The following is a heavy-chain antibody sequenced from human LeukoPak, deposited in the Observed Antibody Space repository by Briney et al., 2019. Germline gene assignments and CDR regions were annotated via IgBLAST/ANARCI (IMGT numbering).Heavy chain of an antibody. CDR1: GFTFSDYY. J-gene: IGHJ4*02. Sequence: GGSLRLSCAASGFTFSDYYMGWIRQAPGKGLEWVSCISSSSDNKYYADSVRGRFTISRDNAKNSLYLQMNSLRAEDTAVYHCARGDDILTGFYGFDSWGLGTLVTVSS. CDR2: ISSSSDNK. CDR3: ARGDDILTGFYGFDS. V-gene: IGHV3-11*06. D-gene: IGHD3-9*01.